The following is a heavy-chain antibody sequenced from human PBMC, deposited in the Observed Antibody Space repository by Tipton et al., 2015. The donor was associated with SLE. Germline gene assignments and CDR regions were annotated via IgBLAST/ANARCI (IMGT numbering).Heavy chain of an antibody. V-gene: IGHV4-59*12. D-gene: IGHD6-19*01. Sequence: LRLSCTVSGASISTYYWGWIRQPPGKGLEWIGTIYYSGSTSYNPSLKSRATISIDTSNDHFSLRLSSVTAADTAIYYCARSSSGWYKGAMDVWGKGTTVIVSS. CDR2: IYYSGST. J-gene: IGHJ6*03. CDR1: GASISTYY. CDR3: ARSSSGWYKGAMDV.